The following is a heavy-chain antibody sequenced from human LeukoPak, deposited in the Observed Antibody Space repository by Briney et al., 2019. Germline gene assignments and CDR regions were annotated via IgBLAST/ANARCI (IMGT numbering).Heavy chain of an antibody. CDR1: GGSVSIYY. J-gene: IGHJ4*02. V-gene: IGHV4-59*02. Sequence: SETLSVTCTVGGGSVSIYYWSWIRQPPGQGLAWIGYIYYSGSTNYNRSLKSRVTISVDSSKNQFSLKLSSVTAADTAVYYCAGVERFFDYWGQGTLVTVSS. CDR2: IYYSGST. D-gene: IGHD3-3*01. CDR3: AGVERFFDY.